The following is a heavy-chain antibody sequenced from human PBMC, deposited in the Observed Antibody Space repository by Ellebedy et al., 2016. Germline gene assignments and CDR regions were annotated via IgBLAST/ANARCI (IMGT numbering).Heavy chain of an antibody. CDR1: GYTFTGYY. J-gene: IGHJ3*02. CDR2: INPNSGGT. D-gene: IGHD1-26*01. Sequence: ASVKVSCKASGYTFTGYYMHWVRQAPGQGLEWMGWINPNSGGTNYAQKFQGWVTMTRDTSISTAYMELSRLRSDDTAVYYCARTTAPGSYYLAASVVGAFDIWGQGTMVTVSS. CDR3: ARTTAPGSYYLAASVVGAFDI. V-gene: IGHV1-2*04.